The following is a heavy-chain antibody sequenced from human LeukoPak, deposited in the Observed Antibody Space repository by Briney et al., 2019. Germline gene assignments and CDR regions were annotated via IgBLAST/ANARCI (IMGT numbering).Heavy chain of an antibody. CDR2: IESCESYQ. CDR3: ARIVWFGELLPSNIFY. CDR1: GYRFTSYW. D-gene: IGHD3-10*01. J-gene: IGHJ4*02. V-gene: IGHV5-10-1*01. Sequence: GESLKISCKGSGYRFTSYWISWVRQIPGKGPGWMGRIESCESYQNYSPSFQGHVTISADKSISTAYLQWSSLKASDTAMYYCARIVWFGELLPSNIFYWGQGTLVTVSS.